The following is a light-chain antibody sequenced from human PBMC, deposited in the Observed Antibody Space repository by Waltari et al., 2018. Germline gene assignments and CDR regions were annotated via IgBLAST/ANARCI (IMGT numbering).Light chain of an antibody. Sequence: EIVMTQSPATLSVFPGERATLSCRASQSISSNLAWYQHKPGQAPRLLIYGASTRATGIPARVSGSGSGTEFTLTISSLQSEDFAVYFCQQYDNWLGTFGQGTKVEIK. CDR3: QQYDNWLGT. CDR2: GAS. V-gene: IGKV3-15*01. CDR1: QSISSN. J-gene: IGKJ1*01.